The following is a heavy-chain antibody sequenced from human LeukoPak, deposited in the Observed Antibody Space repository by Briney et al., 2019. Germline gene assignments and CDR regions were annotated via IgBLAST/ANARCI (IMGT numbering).Heavy chain of an antibody. CDR2: IYTSGST. CDR1: GGSISSYY. V-gene: IGHV4-4*07. Sequence: PSETLSLTCTVSGGSISSYYWSWIRQPAGKGLEWIGRIYTSGSTNYNPSLKSRVTISVDKSKNQFSLKLSSVTAADTAVYYCARVFDEYYYYMDVWGKGTTVTVSS. CDR3: ARVFDEYYYYMDV. J-gene: IGHJ6*03.